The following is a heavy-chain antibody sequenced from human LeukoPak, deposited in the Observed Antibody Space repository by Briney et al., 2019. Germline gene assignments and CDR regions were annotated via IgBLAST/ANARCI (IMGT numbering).Heavy chain of an antibody. CDR1: GGSISSYY. J-gene: IGHJ4*02. Sequence: SETLSLTCTVSGGSISSYYWSWIRQPPGKGREWIVYIYYIRSTNYNPSLKIRVTISVDPTKNQFSMKLSSVTAADTAVYYCARDRFNLMCYFDDSGQGSLVTVSS. CDR3: ARDRFNLMCYFDD. CDR2: IYYIRST. D-gene: IGHD3-3*01. V-gene: IGHV4-59*12.